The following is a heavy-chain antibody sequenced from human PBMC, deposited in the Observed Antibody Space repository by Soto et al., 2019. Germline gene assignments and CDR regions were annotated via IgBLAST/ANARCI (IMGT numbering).Heavy chain of an antibody. Sequence: SSETLSLTCTVSGGSISSGGYYWSWIRQHPGKGIERIGYIYYSGSTYYNPSLKSQVTISVDTSKNQFSLKLSSVTAADTAVYYCARATAAGMAFDYCAQATLVTGSS. D-gene: IGHD6-13*01. J-gene: IGHJ4*02. V-gene: IGHV4-31*01. CDR3: ARATAAGMAFDY. CDR2: IYYSGST. CDR1: GGSISSGGYY.